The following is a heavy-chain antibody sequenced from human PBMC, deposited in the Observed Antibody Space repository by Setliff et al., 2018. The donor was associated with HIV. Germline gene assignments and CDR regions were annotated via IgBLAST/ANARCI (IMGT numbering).Heavy chain of an antibody. CDR2: ISAYNGNT. CDR3: ARDPGALYHPDY. Sequence: GASVKVSCKASGYTFTSYAMHWVRQAPGQRLEWMGWISAYNGNTNYAQKLQGRVTMTTDTSTSTAYMELRSLRSDDTAVYYCARDPGALYHPDYWGQGTLVTVSS. D-gene: IGHD2-2*02. J-gene: IGHJ4*02. CDR1: GYTFTSYA. V-gene: IGHV1-18*01.